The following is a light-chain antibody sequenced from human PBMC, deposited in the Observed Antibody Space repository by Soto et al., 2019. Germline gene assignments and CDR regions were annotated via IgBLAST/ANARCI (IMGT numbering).Light chain of an antibody. J-gene: IGKJ1*01. V-gene: IGKV1-5*01. Sequence: DIQMTQAPPTLSASVGDRVTITCRASQTISNWLAWYQQKPGKAPKLLIYDASSLESGVPSRFSGSGSGTEFTLTISSLQPDDFATYYCQQYDDYLWAFGQGTKVEFK. CDR3: QQYDDYLWA. CDR2: DAS. CDR1: QTISNW.